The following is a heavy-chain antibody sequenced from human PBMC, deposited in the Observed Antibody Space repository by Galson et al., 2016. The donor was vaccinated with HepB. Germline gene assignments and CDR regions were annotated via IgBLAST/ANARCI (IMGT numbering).Heavy chain of an antibody. V-gene: IGHV3-23*01. Sequence: SLRLSCAVSGFTFSNFAMSWVRQTPGKGLEWVSAIGGSGMSTFYADSVKGRFTISRDTSRNTLFLQMNSLRAEDKAVYYCARDEPGQQRKYYYYGLDAWGQGTTVTVSS. CDR3: ARDEPGQQRKYYYYGLDA. CDR1: GFTFSNFA. CDR2: IGGSGMST. D-gene: IGHD6-13*01. J-gene: IGHJ6*02.